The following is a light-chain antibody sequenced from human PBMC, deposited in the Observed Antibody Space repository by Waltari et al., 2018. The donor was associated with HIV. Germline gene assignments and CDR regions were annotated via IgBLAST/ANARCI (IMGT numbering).Light chain of an antibody. Sequence: QSALTQPPSASGSPGQPVTIACTGTSSDVGGYNYVSWYQQYPGKAPKLMIYEVTKRPAGVPERVSASKSGNTASLTVSGLQAEDEADYYCSSYAGSNNYVVFGGGTRLTVL. J-gene: IGLJ2*01. V-gene: IGLV2-8*01. CDR3: SSYAGSNNYVV. CDR1: SSDVGGYNY. CDR2: EVT.